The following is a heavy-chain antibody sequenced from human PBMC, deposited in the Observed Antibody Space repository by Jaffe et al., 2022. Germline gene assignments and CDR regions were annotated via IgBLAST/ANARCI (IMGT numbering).Heavy chain of an antibody. V-gene: IGHV3-49*04. CDR1: EFTFGDYA. Sequence: EVQLVESGGGLVQPGRSLRLSCTTSEFTFGDYAMTWVRQAPGKGLEWVGFIRSKSYGGTTDYAASVKGRFSISRDDSKSVAYLQMNSLKTEDTAVYYCARETGGAVDSWGQGTLVTVSS. CDR3: ARETGGAVDS. J-gene: IGHJ4*02. CDR2: IRSKSYGGTT. D-gene: IGHD3-16*01.